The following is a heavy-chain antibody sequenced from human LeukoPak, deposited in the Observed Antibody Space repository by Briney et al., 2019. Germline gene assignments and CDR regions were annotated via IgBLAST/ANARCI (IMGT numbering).Heavy chain of an antibody. CDR1: GYTFTGYY. J-gene: IGHJ4*02. D-gene: IGHD6-13*01. Sequence: ASVKVSCKASGYTFTGYYVHWVRQAPGQGLEWMGRINPNSGGTNYAQKFQGRVTMTRDTSISTAYMELSRLRSDDTAVYYCARAPYRYSSSWYYFDYWGQGTLVTVSS. CDR3: ARAPYRYSSSWYYFDY. V-gene: IGHV1-2*06. CDR2: INPNSGGT.